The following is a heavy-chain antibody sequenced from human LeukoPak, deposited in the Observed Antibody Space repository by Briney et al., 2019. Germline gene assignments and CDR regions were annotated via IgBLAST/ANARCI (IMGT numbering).Heavy chain of an antibody. CDR3: AILGDSNWFDP. CDR2: INPSGGST. D-gene: IGHD5-24*01. CDR1: GYTFTSYY. J-gene: IGHJ5*02. V-gene: IGHV1-46*01. Sequence: GASVKVSCKASGYTFTSYYMHWVRQAPGQGLEWMGIINPSGGSTSYAQKFQGRVTMARDMSTSTVYMELSSLRSEDTAVYYCAILGDSNWFDPWGQGTLVTVS.